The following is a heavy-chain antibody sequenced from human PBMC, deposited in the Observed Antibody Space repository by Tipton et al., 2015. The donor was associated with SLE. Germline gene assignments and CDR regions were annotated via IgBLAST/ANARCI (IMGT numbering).Heavy chain of an antibody. V-gene: IGHV4-4*02. CDR2: IYHSGST. D-gene: IGHD6-19*01. CDR3: ASRRGIAVAAYFDY. CDR1: GGSISSSNW. Sequence: TLSLTCAVSGGSISSSNWWSWVRQPPGKGLEWIGEIYHSGSTNYNPSLKSRATISVDKSKNQFSLKLSSVTAADTAVYYCASRRGIAVAAYFDYWGQGTLVTVSS. J-gene: IGHJ4*02.